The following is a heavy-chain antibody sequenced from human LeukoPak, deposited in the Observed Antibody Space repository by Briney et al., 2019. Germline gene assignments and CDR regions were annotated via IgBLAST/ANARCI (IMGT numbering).Heavy chain of an antibody. D-gene: IGHD4-23*01. CDR2: IWYDGSNK. CDR3: AKDGGPAHLDAFDI. CDR1: GFTFSSYG. V-gene: IGHV3-33*06. Sequence: GGSLRLSCAASGFTFSSYGMHWVRQAPGKGLEWVAVIWYDGSNKYYADSVKGRFTISRDNSKNTLYLQTNSLRAEDTAVYYCAKDGGPAHLDAFDIWGQGTMVTVSS. J-gene: IGHJ3*02.